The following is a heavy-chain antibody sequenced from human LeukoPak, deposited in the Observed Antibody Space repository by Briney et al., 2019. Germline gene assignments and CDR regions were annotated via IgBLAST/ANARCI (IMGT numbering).Heavy chain of an antibody. Sequence: ASVKVSCKASGYTFTSYYMHWVRQAPGQGLEWMGIINPSGGSTSYAQKFQGRVTMTRDTSTSTVYMELSSLRSEDTAVYYCARQPSPYYYDSSGYQNWFDPWGHGTLVTVSS. D-gene: IGHD3-22*01. CDR2: INPSGGST. J-gene: IGHJ5*02. V-gene: IGHV1-46*01. CDR3: ARQPSPYYYDSSGYQNWFDP. CDR1: GYTFTSYY.